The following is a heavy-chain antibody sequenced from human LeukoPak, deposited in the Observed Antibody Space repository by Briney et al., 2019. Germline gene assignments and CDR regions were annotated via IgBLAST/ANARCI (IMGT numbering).Heavy chain of an antibody. D-gene: IGHD3-10*01. J-gene: IGHJ4*02. CDR1: GGSISSGGYY. V-gene: IGHV4-34*01. CDR3: ASYGPGPY. Sequence: SETLSLTCAVSGGSISSGGYYWSWIRQPPGKGLEWIGEINHSGSTNYNPSLKSRVTISVDTSKNQFSLKLSSVTAADTAVYYCASYGPGPYWGQGTLVTVSS. CDR2: INHSGST.